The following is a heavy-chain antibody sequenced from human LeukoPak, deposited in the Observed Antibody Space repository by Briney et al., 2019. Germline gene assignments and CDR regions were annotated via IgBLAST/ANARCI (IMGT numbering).Heavy chain of an antibody. Sequence: GGSLRLSCAVSGLTFRSYWMSWVRQAPGKGLEWVANINQEGSEKYFVDSVKGRFTIYRDNAKNSLHLQMNTLRAEDTAVYYCTRERDGRFFDYWGQGTLVTVSS. D-gene: IGHD5-24*01. CDR2: INQEGSEK. V-gene: IGHV3-7*01. CDR3: TRERDGRFFDY. CDR1: GLTFRSYW. J-gene: IGHJ4*02.